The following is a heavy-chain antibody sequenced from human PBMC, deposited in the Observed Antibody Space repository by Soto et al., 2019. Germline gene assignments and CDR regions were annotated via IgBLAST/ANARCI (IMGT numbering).Heavy chain of an antibody. CDR1: GGSFSGYC. CDR2: INHSGST. D-gene: IGHD1-1*01. V-gene: IGHV4-34*01. J-gene: IGHJ6*02. CDR3: ALIGGNDAPGYYYYYGMDV. Sequence: PSETLSLTCAVYGGSFSGYCWSWIRQPPGKGLEWIGEINHSGSTNYNPSLKSRVTISVDTSKNQFSLKLSSVTAADTSVYYCALIGGNDAPGYYYYYGMDVWGQGTTVT.